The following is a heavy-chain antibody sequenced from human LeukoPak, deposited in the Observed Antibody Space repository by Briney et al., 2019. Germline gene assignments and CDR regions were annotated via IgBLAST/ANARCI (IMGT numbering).Heavy chain of an antibody. D-gene: IGHD1-26*01. Sequence: SQTLSLTXTVSGGSISSGSYYWSRIRQPAGKGLEWIGRIYTSGSTNYNPSLKSRVTISVDTSKNQFSLKLSSVTAADTAVYYCARDSRWELLGAFDIWGQGTMVTVSS. J-gene: IGHJ3*02. CDR3: ARDSRWELLGAFDI. CDR2: IYTSGST. CDR1: GGSISSGSYY. V-gene: IGHV4-61*02.